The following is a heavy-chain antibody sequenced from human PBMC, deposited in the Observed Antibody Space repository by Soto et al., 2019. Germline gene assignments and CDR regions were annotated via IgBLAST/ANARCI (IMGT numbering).Heavy chain of an antibody. J-gene: IGHJ6*02. D-gene: IGHD2-21*02. CDR2: IYWDDDK. CDR3: IQSRCGGDCLQSYASYYYYGMDV. CDR1: AFSLSTGGVG. Sequence: QITLKESGHTLVKPTQTLTLTCTFSAFSLSTGGVGVGWIRQPPGKALEWLALIYWDDDKRYSPSLRSRLTITKYTSKNQVVLTMTNMYPVDTATYYCIQSRCGGDCLQSYASYYYYGMDVWGQGTTVTVSS. V-gene: IGHV2-5*02.